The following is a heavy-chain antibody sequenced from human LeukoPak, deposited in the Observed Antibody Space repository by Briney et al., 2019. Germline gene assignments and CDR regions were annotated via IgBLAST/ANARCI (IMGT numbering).Heavy chain of an antibody. CDR2: IRASGDRT. J-gene: IGHJ4*02. CDR1: GFTFSSYG. V-gene: IGHV3-23*01. CDR3: AVLAVPAVGY. D-gene: IGHD2-15*01. Sequence: QPGGSLRLSCAASGFTFSSYGMSWVRQAPGKGLEWVSTIRASGDRTYYAESVKGRFTMSGDKSKNTLYLQMSNLRAEDTAVYHCAVLAVPAVGYWGQGTLVIVSS.